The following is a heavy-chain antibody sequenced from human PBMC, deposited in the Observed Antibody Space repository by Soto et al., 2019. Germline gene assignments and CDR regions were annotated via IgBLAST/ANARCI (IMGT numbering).Heavy chain of an antibody. D-gene: IGHD4-17*01. CDR3: ARGDYGDYVPAWGY. V-gene: IGHV3-30-3*01. CDR1: GFTFSSYA. CDR2: ISYDGSNK. Sequence: QVQLVESGGGVVQPGRSLRLSCAASGFTFSSYAMHWVRQAPGKGLEWVAVISYDGSNKYYADSVKGRFTISRDNSKNTLYLQMNSLRAEDTAVYYCARGDYGDYVPAWGYWGQGTLVTVSS. J-gene: IGHJ4*02.